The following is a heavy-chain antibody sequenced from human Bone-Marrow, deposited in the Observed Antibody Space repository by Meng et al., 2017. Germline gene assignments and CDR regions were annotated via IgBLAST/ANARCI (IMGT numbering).Heavy chain of an antibody. CDR1: GGSISSGSYY. V-gene: IGHV4-61*02. D-gene: IGHD3-10*01. CDR3: ARTALWFGEFWGSGGDDY. CDR2: IYTSGST. J-gene: IGHJ4*02. Sequence: LRLSCTVPGGSISSGSYYWSWIQQPAGKGLEWIGRIYTSGSTNYNPSLKSRVTISVDTSKNQFSLKLSSVTAADTAVYYCARTALWFGEFWGSGGDDYWGQGTLVTVSS.